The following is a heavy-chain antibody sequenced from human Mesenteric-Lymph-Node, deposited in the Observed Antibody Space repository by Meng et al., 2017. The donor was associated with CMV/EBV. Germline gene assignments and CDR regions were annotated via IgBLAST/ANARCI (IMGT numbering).Heavy chain of an antibody. CDR3: ARQVAGDNYGMDV. D-gene: IGHD7-27*01. CDR1: GFTFYSYA. Sequence: GESLKISCAASGFTFYSYAMHWVRQAPGKGQEYVSGISSNGVRIYYADSVKGRFTISRDNSKKNTLYLQMGSLRAEDMAVYYCARQVAGDNYGMDVWGQGTTVTVSS. V-gene: IGHV3-64*02. CDR2: ISSNGVRI. J-gene: IGHJ6*02.